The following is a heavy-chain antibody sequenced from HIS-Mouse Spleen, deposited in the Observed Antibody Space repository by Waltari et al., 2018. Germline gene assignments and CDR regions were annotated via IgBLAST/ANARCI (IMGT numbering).Heavy chain of an antibody. J-gene: IGHJ4*02. CDR3: ARLTAAGTY. D-gene: IGHD6-13*01. CDR1: GGSTSSSSYY. V-gene: IGHV4-39*07. Sequence: QLQLQESGPGLVNPSETLSLTCTVSGGSTSSSSYYWGWIRQPPGKGLEWIGSIYYSGSTYYNPSLKSRVTISVDTSKNQFSLKLRSVTAADTAVYYCARLTAAGTYWGQGTLVTVSS. CDR2: IYYSGST.